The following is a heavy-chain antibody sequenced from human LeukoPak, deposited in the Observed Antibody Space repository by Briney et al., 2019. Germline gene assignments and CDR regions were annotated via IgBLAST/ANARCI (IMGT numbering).Heavy chain of an antibody. CDR3: ARGLVDTASDYYYYYYMGV. D-gene: IGHD5-18*01. V-gene: IGHV1-2*02. CDR1: VYTCTINY. CDR2: INPNSGGT. J-gene: IGHJ6*03. Sequence: ASVKLSFKATVYTCTINYMHWVRQAPRQGHERMGWINPNSGGTNYAQKIQGRVNMSRGTSISTAYMELSRLRSDDTAVYYCARGLVDTASDYYYYYYMGVWGKGTTVTVSS.